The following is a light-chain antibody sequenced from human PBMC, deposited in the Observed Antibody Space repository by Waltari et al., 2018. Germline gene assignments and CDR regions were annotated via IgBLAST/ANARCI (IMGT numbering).Light chain of an antibody. CDR3: ATRDEGPTVV. V-gene: IGLV1-47*01. CDR1: ISNIGTHY. Sequence: QSVLTQPPSASGTPGQRVTISCSGSISNIGTHYVYCYQQLPGTAPKLLIYLTHQRPSGVSDRVSASKAGTSASLAISGLRFEDEADYYCATRDEGPTVVFGGGTKLTVL. J-gene: IGLJ2*01. CDR2: LTH.